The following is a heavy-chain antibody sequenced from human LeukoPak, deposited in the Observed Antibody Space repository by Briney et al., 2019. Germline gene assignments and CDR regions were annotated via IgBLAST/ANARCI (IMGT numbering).Heavy chain of an antibody. CDR1: GFSLSAFW. CDR2: IKYDGSEK. Sequence: GGSLRLSCVVSGFSLSAFWMSWVRQAPGKGLEYVATIKYDGSEKYYVDFVKGRFTISRDNTKNSLFLQMNGLRAEDTATYYCARTNLFDQWGQGILVTVSS. V-gene: IGHV3-7*03. J-gene: IGHJ4*02. CDR3: ARTNLFDQ.